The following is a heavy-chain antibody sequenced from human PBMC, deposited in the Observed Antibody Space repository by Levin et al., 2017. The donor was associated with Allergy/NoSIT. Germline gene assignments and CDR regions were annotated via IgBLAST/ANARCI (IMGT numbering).Heavy chain of an antibody. Sequence: PSETLSLTCSVSGGSITTPNYYWEWIRQPPGKGLEWIGNIYYAGNTYYSPSLRSRVIISLDTSKNHFSLTLSSVTAADTAVYYCARHLAVADTRKMDCWGQGTLVTVSS. J-gene: IGHJ1*01. CDR3: ARHLAVADTRKMDC. D-gene: IGHD6-19*01. V-gene: IGHV4-39*01. CDR2: IYYAGNT. CDR1: GGSITTPNYY.